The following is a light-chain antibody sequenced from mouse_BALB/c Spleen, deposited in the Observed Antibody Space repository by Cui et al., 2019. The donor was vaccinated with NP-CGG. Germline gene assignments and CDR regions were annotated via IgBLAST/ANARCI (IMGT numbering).Light chain of an antibody. V-gene: IGLV1*01. Sequence: HAVVTQESALTTSPGETVTLTCRPSTRAVTTSNYANWVQEKPDHLFTGLIGGTNNRVPGVPARFSGSLIGDKAALTITGAQTEDEAIYFCALWYSNHWVFGGGTKLTVL. CDR1: TRAVTTSNY. CDR3: ALWYSNHWV. J-gene: IGLJ1*01. CDR2: GTN.